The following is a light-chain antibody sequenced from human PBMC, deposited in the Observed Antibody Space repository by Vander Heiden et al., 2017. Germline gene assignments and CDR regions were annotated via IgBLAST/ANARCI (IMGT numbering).Light chain of an antibody. CDR3: LQYHTNPQT. V-gene: IGKV4-1*01. Sequence: DIVMTQSPNSLAVSLGERSTINCKYSQSVVYIYNNRTYLAWYHQKPGQPPKLLISWASNRESGVPDRFSGSGSGTDFTLTISALQAEDVAVYYCLQYHTNPQTFGQGTKLEIK. J-gene: IGKJ2*01. CDR2: WAS. CDR1: QSVVYIYNNRTY.